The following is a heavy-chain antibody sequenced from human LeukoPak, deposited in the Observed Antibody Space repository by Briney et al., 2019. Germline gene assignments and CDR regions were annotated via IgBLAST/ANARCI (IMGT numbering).Heavy chain of an antibody. V-gene: IGHV1-69*01. Sequence: SVKVSCKASGGTFSSYAISWVRQAPGQGLEWMGGIIPIFGTANYAQKFQGRVTITADESTSTAYMELGSLRSENTAVYYCAREKYGGQATFDYWGQGTLVTVSS. D-gene: IGHD4/OR15-4a*01. J-gene: IGHJ4*02. CDR1: GGTFSSYA. CDR3: AREKYGGQATFDY. CDR2: IIPIFGTA.